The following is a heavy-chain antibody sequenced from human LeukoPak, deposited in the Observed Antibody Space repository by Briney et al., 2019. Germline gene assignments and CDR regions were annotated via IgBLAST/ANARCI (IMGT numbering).Heavy chain of an antibody. J-gene: IGHJ3*02. Sequence: GASVKVSCKASGYTFTGYYMHWVRQAPGHGLEWMGWINPNSGGTNYAQKFQGRVTTTRVTSISTAYMEPSTLRSDDTAVSSRSRDWEYCSGGSCYSKDAFDICGQGTMGTVSS. CDR1: GYTFTGYY. CDR3: SRDWEYCSGGSCYSKDAFDI. V-gene: IGHV1-2*02. CDR2: INPNSGGT. D-gene: IGHD2-15*01.